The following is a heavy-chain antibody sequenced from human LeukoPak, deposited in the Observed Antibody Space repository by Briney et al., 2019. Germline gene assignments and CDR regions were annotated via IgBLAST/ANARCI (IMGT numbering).Heavy chain of an antibody. CDR3: ARGLTYYDILTGYTSSHGGNWFDP. D-gene: IGHD3-9*01. Sequence: SETLSLTCTVSGGSISSGGYYWSWIRQHPGKGLGSIGYIYYSGSTYYNPSLKSRVTISVDTSKNQFSLKLSSVTAADTAVYYCARGLTYYDILTGYTSSHGGNWFDPWGQGTLVTVSS. V-gene: IGHV4-31*03. J-gene: IGHJ5*02. CDR2: IYYSGST. CDR1: GGSISSGGYY.